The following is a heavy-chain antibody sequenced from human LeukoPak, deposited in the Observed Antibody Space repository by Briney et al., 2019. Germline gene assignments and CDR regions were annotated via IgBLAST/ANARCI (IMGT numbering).Heavy chain of an antibody. V-gene: IGHV3-21*01. CDR2: TGSSGSYI. Sequence: PGGSLRLSCAASGFTFSSYSMNWVRQAPGKGLEWVSSTGSSGSYIYYADSVKGRFTISRDNAKNSLYLQMNSLRVEDTAVYYCARGAPYSSSWYWVDYWSQGTLVTVS. J-gene: IGHJ4*02. D-gene: IGHD6-13*01. CDR1: GFTFSSYS. CDR3: ARGAPYSSSWYWVDY.